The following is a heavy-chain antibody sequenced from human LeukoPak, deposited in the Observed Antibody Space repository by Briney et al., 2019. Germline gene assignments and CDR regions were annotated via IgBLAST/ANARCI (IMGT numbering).Heavy chain of an antibody. Sequence: PSETLSLTCSVSGGSISSYYWSWIRQPAGKGLEWIGRIFTTGSANYNPSLKSRVTMSVDTSNSQFSLKLSSVTAADTAVYYCARGRGGDGDLYFDYWGQGTLVTVSS. CDR2: IFTTGSA. V-gene: IGHV4-4*07. D-gene: IGHD4-17*01. CDR3: ARGRGGDGDLYFDY. CDR1: GGSISSYY. J-gene: IGHJ4*02.